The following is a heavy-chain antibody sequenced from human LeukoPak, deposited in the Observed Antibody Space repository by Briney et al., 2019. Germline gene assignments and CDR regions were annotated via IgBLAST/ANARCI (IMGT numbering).Heavy chain of an antibody. CDR3: ARLYSSSWSFWFDP. CDR2: IKQDGSEK. D-gene: IGHD6-13*01. CDR1: GFTFSSYW. V-gene: IGHV3-7*01. J-gene: IGHJ5*02. Sequence: PGGSLRLSCAASGFTFSSYWMSWVRQAPGKGLEWVANIKQDGSEKYYVDSVEGRFTISRDNAKNSLYLQMNSLRAEDTAVYYCARLYSSSWSFWFDPWAREPWSPSPQ.